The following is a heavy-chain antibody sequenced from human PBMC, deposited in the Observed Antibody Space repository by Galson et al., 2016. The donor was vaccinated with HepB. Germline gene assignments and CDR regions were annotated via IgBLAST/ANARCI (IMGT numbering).Heavy chain of an antibody. J-gene: IGHJ5*02. V-gene: IGHV3-66*01. CDR2: IYSGGST. CDR1: GFTVSNNY. D-gene: IGHD2-15*01. CDR3: ARSRHCSGGSCYGA. Sequence: SLRLSCAASGFTVSNNYMRWVRQAPGKGLEWVSLIYSGGSTYYADSVKGRFTISRDSSKNTLYLKMNSLRAEDTAVYYCARSRHCSGGSCYGAWGQGTLVTVSS.